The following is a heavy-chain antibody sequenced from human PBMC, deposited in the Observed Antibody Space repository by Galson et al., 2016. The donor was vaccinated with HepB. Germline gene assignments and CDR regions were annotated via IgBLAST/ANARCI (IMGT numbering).Heavy chain of an antibody. CDR1: GGSFSDYY. D-gene: IGHD5-18*01. Sequence: TLSLTCAVYGGSFSDYYWSWIRQPPGKGLEWIGEINHSGSADYNPSLMSRVIISVDTSKNQFSLKLTSVTAADTAVYCCASTRIQIWLRPFDDWGQGTLVTVSS. CDR3: ASTRIQIWLRPFDD. V-gene: IGHV4-34*01. J-gene: IGHJ4*02. CDR2: INHSGSA.